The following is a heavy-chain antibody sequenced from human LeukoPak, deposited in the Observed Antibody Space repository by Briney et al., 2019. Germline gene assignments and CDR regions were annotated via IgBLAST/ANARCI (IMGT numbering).Heavy chain of an antibody. CDR1: GYTLTELS. CDR3: VTGGVEAYSSKGYSSSSGVDY. J-gene: IGHJ4*02. CDR2: FDPEDGET. V-gene: IGHV1-24*01. Sequence: ASVKVSCKVSGYTLTELSMHWVRQAPGKGLEWMGGFDPEDGETIYAQKFQGRVTMTEDTSTDTAYMELSSLRSEDTAVYYCVTGGVEAYSSKGYSSSSGVDYWGQGTLVTVSS. D-gene: IGHD6-6*01.